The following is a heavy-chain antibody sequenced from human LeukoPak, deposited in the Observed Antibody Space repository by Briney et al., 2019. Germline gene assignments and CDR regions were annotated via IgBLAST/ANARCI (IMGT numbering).Heavy chain of an antibody. D-gene: IGHD1-26*01. Sequence: PGGSLRLSCAASGFTVSSNYMSWVRQAPGKGLEWVSIIYSGGSTFYADSVKGRFTISRDNSKNTLYLQMNSLRAEDTAVYYCARGSSGRYFQFIDYWGQGTQVTVSS. CDR3: ARGSSGRYFQFIDY. V-gene: IGHV3-53*01. CDR1: GFTVSSNY. J-gene: IGHJ4*02. CDR2: IYSGGST.